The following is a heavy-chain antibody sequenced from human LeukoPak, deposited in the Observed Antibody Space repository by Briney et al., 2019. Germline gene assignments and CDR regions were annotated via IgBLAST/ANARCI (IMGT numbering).Heavy chain of an antibody. V-gene: IGHV1-8*01. J-gene: IGHJ5*02. D-gene: IGHD6-13*01. CDR1: GYTFTSYD. CDR3: ARGAAAENWFDP. CDR2: MNPNSGNT. Sequence: GASVKVSRKASGYTFTSYDINWVRQATGQGLEWMGWMNPNSGNTGYAQKFQGRVTMTRNTSISTAYMELSSLRSEDTAVYYCARGAAAENWFDPWGQGTLVTVSS.